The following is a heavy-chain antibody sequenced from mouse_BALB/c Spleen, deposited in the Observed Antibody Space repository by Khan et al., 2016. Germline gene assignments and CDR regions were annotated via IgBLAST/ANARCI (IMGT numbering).Heavy chain of an antibody. CDR2: ISYDGSN. CDR3: ATYGNYEGFAY. D-gene: IGHD2-1*01. V-gene: IGHV3-6*02. J-gene: IGHJ3*01. CDR1: GYSITSGYY. Sequence: EVQLQESGPGLVKPSQSLSLTCSVTGYSITSGYYWNLIRQFPGNKLEWMGNISYDGSNNYNPSLKNRISITRDTSKNPSYLKLSSVTSEDTSTYYCATYGNYEGFAYWGQGTLVTVSA.